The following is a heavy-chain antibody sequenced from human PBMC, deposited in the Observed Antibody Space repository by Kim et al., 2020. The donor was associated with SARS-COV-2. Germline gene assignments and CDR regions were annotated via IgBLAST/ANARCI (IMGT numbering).Heavy chain of an antibody. V-gene: IGHV4-31*03. CDR3: ARAREEPEYYFDY. CDR1: GGSISSGGYY. J-gene: IGHJ4*02. Sequence: SETLSLTCTVSGGSISSGGYYWSWIRQHPGMGLEWIGYIYYSGSTYYNPSLKSRVTISVDTTKNQFSLKLSSVTAADTAAYYCARAREEPEYYFDYWGQGTLVTVSS. D-gene: IGHD1-26*01. CDR2: IYYSGST.